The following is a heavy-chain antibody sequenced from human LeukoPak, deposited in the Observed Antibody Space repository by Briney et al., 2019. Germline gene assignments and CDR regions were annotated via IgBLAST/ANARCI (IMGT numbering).Heavy chain of an antibody. CDR1: GFTFSTYD. Sequence: GGSLRLSCAASGFTFSTYDMSWVRQAPGKGLEWVSTIKSGGSTYYADSVKGRFTISRDNSKNTLYLQMDSLGAADTAVYYCAKGAWNDFWGQGTLVTVSS. J-gene: IGHJ4*02. V-gene: IGHV3-23*01. D-gene: IGHD1-1*01. CDR2: IKSGGST. CDR3: AKGAWNDF.